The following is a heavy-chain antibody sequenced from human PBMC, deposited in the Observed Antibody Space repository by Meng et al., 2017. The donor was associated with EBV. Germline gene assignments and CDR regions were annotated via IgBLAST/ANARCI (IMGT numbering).Heavy chain of an antibody. CDR3: AREGVGYYDSSGLSSYFDY. V-gene: IGHV7-4-1*02. D-gene: IGHD3-22*01. CDR1: GYTFTSYA. Sequence: QVQLVQSWVELKKPGASVKVSCKASGYTFTSYAMNWVRQAPGQGLEWMGWINTNTGNPTYAQGFTGRFVFSLDTSVSTAYLQISSLKAEDTAVYYCAREGVGYYDSSGLSSYFDYWGQGTLVTVSS. J-gene: IGHJ4*02. CDR2: INTNTGNP.